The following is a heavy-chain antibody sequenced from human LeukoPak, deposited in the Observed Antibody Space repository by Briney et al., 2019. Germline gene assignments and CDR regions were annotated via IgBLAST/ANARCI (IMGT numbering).Heavy chain of an antibody. Sequence: GGSLRLSCAASGFTFSSYWMSWVRQAPGKGLEWVANIKQDGSEKYYVDSVKGRFTISRDNAKNSLYLQMNSLRAEDTAVYYCARANIVVVTAIPQPYFDYWGQGTLVTVSS. CDR2: IKQDGSEK. V-gene: IGHV3-7*03. D-gene: IGHD2-21*02. J-gene: IGHJ4*02. CDR3: ARANIVVVTAIPQPYFDY. CDR1: GFTFSSYW.